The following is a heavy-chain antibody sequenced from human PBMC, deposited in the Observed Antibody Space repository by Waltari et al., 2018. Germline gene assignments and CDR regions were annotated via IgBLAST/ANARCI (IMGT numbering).Heavy chain of an antibody. D-gene: IGHD1-26*01. CDR2: IYVGDSI. CDR1: GDSMYEYY. Sequence: QVQLQESGPGLVKPSETLSLTCNVSGDSMYEYYWSWIRQPAGKGLEWIGRIYVGDSINYNPSFRSRVTMSLDTSKKQFSRKLRSVTAADTAVYYCARDGHGRSWDLLPLDHWGQGSLVTVSS. CDR3: ARDGHGRSWDLLPLDH. J-gene: IGHJ4*02. V-gene: IGHV4-4*07.